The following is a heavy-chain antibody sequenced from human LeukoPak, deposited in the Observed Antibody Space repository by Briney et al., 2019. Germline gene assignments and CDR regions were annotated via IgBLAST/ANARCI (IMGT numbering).Heavy chain of an antibody. CDR1: GFTFSSYD. Sequence: GGSQRLSCAASGFTFSSYDMHWVRQATGKGLEWVSAIGTAGDTYYPGSVKGRFTISRENAKNSLYLQMNSLRAGDTAVYYCARGSTASYMDVWGKGTTVTVSS. V-gene: IGHV3-13*01. CDR3: ARGSTASYMDV. CDR2: IGTAGDT. J-gene: IGHJ6*03.